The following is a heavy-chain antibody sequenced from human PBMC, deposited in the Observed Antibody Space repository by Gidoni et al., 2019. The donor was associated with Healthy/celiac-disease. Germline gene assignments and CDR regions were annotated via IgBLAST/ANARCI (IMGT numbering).Heavy chain of an antibody. D-gene: IGHD3-9*01. CDR3: AKADILTGNGMDV. V-gene: IGHV3-23*01. Sequence: SYAMSWVRQAPGKGLEWVSAISGSGGSTYYADSVKGRFTISRDNSKNTLYLQMHSLRAEDTAVYYCAKADILTGNGMDVWGQGTTVTVSS. J-gene: IGHJ6*02. CDR1: SYA. CDR2: ISGSGGST.